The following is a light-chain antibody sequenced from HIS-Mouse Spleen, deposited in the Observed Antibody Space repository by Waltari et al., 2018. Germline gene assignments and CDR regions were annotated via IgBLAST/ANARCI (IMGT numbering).Light chain of an antibody. CDR3: QVWDSSSDRV. Sequence: SSELTQDPAVSVALGQTVRITCQGDSLRSYYASWYQQKPGQAPVLVVYDDSDRPSGIPERFSGSNSGNTATLTISRVEAGDEADYYCQVWDSSSDRVFGTGTKVTVL. J-gene: IGLJ1*01. V-gene: IGLV3-21*02. CDR2: DDS. CDR1: SLRSYY.